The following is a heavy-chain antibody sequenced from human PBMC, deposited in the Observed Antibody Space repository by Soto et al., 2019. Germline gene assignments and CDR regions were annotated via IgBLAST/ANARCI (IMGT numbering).Heavy chain of an antibody. CDR2: INPNTGGT. CDR3: ARVAGSGSNAELRY. J-gene: IGHJ4*02. Sequence: QVQLVQSGAEVRKPGASVKVSCKASGYTFTGYYVHWVRQAPGQGLEWMGWINPNTGGTNYAQKFEGRVTMTSDTSTTTAYMELSRLRSDDAAVYYCARVAGSGSNAELRYWGQGTLVTVSS. V-gene: IGHV1-2*02. CDR1: GYTFTGYY. D-gene: IGHD1-26*01.